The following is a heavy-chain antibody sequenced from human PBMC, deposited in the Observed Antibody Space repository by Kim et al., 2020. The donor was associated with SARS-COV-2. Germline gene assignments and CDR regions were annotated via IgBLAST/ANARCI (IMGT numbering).Heavy chain of an antibody. J-gene: IGHJ4*02. CDR3: ARIFTVTKYFDY. D-gene: IGHD4-17*01. V-gene: IGHV4-31*02. Sequence: YYHPSLKSRVTISVDTSKNQFSLKLSSVTAADTAVYYCARIFTVTKYFDYWGQGTLVTVSS.